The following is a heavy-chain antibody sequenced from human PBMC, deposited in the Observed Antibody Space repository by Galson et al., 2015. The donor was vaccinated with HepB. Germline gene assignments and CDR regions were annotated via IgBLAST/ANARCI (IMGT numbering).Heavy chain of an antibody. CDR2: IIPLFGTA. J-gene: IGHJ4*02. CDR3: ARGYGSGSYYYHY. V-gene: IGHV1-69*06. CDR1: GGTFSNYA. Sequence: SVKASCKASGGTFSNYAIDWVRQAPGQGLEWIGGIIPLFGTANYAQIFQGRVTITADTSTRTAYMELISLRPEDTAVYYCARGYGSGSYYYHYWGQGSLVTVSS. D-gene: IGHD3-10*01.